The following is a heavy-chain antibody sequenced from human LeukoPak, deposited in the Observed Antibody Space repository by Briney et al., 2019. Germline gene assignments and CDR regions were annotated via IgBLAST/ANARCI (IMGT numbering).Heavy chain of an antibody. CDR3: AKGTMGRGFGY. CDR1: GFTSDDYG. V-gene: IGHV3-20*04. J-gene: IGHJ4*02. Sequence: GGSLRLSCAASGFTSDDYGMSWVRQAPGKGLEWVSGINWNGGNTHYADSVKGRFTISRDNSKNTLYLQMNSPRAEDTAVYYCAKGTMGRGFGYWGQGTLVTVSS. D-gene: IGHD3-10*01. CDR2: INWNGGNT.